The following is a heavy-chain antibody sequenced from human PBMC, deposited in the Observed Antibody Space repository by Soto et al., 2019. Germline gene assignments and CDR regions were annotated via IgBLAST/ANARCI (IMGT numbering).Heavy chain of an antibody. CDR3: ERHGYSYGVGYFDY. CDR1: GFTVSSND. D-gene: IGHD5-18*01. J-gene: IGHJ4*02. V-gene: IGHV3-66*04. Sequence: EVQLVESGGGLVQPGGSLRLSGAASGFTVSSNDISCVRRAPGKGLEWVSVIYSGGSAYYVDSVKGRFTISRDNSKNTLYLQMNSLSAEDMAVYYCERHGYSYGVGYFDYWGQGTLVTVSS. CDR2: IYSGGSA.